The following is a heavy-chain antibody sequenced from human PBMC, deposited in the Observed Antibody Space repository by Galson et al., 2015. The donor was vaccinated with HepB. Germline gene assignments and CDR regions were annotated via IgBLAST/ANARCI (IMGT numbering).Heavy chain of an antibody. J-gene: IGHJ4*02. CDR1: GGSFNGYY. V-gene: IGHV4-34*01. Sequence: LSLTCAVYGGSFNGYYWSWIRQPPGKGLEWIGEINHSGSTNYNPSLKSRVTISVDTSKNQFSLKLSSVTAADTAVYYCARGRNRYSSGCFDYWGQGTLVTVSS. CDR2: INHSGST. D-gene: IGHD6-19*01. CDR3: ARGRNRYSSGCFDY.